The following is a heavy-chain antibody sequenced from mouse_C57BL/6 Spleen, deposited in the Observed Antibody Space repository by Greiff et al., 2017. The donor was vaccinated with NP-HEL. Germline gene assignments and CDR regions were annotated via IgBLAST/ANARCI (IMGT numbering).Heavy chain of an antibody. V-gene: IGHV1-50*01. Sequence: QVQLQQPGAELVKPGASVKLSCKASGYTFTSYWMQWVKQRPGQGLEWIGEIDPSDSYTNYNQKFKGKATLTVDTSSSTAYMQLSSLTSEDSAVYYCAGSGGDYEAYWGQGTLVTVSA. J-gene: IGHJ3*01. CDR2: IDPSDSYT. CDR3: AGSGGDYEAY. CDR1: GYTFTSYW. D-gene: IGHD2-13*01.